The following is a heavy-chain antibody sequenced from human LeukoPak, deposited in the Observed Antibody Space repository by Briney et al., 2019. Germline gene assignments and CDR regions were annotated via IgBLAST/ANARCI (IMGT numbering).Heavy chain of an antibody. CDR3: ARNRDGYNSFDY. J-gene: IGHJ4*02. D-gene: IGHD5-24*01. V-gene: IGHV4-4*02. Sequence: SGTLSLTCAVSGGSISSSNWWSWVRQPPGKGLEWIGEIYHSGSTNYNPSLRSRVTISVDTSKNHFSLKLSPVTAADTAVYYCARNRDGYNSFDYWGQGTLVTVSS. CDR1: GGSISSSNW. CDR2: IYHSGST.